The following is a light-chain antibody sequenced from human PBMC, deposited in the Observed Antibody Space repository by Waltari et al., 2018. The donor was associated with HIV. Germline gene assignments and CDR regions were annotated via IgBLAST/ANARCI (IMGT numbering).Light chain of an antibody. J-gene: IGKJ1*01. Sequence: DIQLTQSPSLLAASVGDRVTITCRASQAISNYLAWYQQIPGRVPNLLIYAASTLQSGVPARFIGSGSGTEFTLTISSLLPEDSATYYCQHLNSSPWTFGQGTKVEI. CDR3: QHLNSSPWT. CDR2: AAS. V-gene: IGKV1-9*01. CDR1: QAISNY.